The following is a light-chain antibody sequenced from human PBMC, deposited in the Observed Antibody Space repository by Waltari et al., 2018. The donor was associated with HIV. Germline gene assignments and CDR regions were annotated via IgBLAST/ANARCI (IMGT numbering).Light chain of an antibody. CDR2: GEN. J-gene: IGLJ2*01. Sequence: SSELTQDPAVSVALGQTVRITCQGDSLRNYYANWYQQKPGQAPVLVIYGENNRPSGIPDRFSGSSSGNTASLTITVAQAEDEADYYCNSRDSSGNLYVVFGGGTKLTVL. V-gene: IGLV3-19*01. CDR1: SLRNYY. CDR3: NSRDSSGNLYVV.